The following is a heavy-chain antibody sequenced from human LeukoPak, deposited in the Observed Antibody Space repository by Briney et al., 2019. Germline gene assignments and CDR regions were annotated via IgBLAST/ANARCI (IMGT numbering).Heavy chain of an antibody. J-gene: IGHJ6*02. CDR1: GFTFSNAW. V-gene: IGHV3-15*01. CDR3: TTSTVTTSTGYYYYGMDV. Sequence: PGGSLRLSCAASGFTFSNAWMSWVRQAPGKGLEWVGRIKSKTDGGTTDYAAPVKGRFTIPRDYSKNTLYLQMNSLKTEDTAVYYCTTSTVTTSTGYYYYGMDVCGQGTTVTVSS. CDR2: IKSKTDGGTT. D-gene: IGHD4-17*01.